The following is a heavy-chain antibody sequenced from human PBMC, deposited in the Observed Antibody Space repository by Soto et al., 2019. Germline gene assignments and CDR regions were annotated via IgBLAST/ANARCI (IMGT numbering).Heavy chain of an antibody. CDR2: IFSGGNA. Sequence: PGGSLRLSCAFSAVTVNSNFMSWVRQAPGKGLEWVSVIFSGGNADYADSVKGRFIMSRDISKNTLYLQMNSLRAEDTAVYFCVKEFRGAFDYWGQGTLVTVSS. D-gene: IGHD3-10*01. J-gene: IGHJ4*02. V-gene: IGHV3-53*01. CDR1: AVTVNSNF. CDR3: VKEFRGAFDY.